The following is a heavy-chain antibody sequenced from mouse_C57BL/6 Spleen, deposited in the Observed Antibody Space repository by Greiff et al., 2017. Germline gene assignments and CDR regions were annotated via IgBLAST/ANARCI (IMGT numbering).Heavy chain of an antibody. J-gene: IGHJ1*03. V-gene: IGHV1-69*01. CDR3: ARYGRSFPRYFDV. Sequence: QVQLQQPGAELVMPGASVKLSCKASGYTFTSYWMHWVKQRPGQGLEWIGEIDPSDSYTNYNQKFKGKSTLTVDKSSSTAYMQLSSLTSEDSAVYYCARYGRSFPRYFDVWGTGTTGTVSS. D-gene: IGHD1-1*01. CDR2: IDPSDSYT. CDR1: GYTFTSYW.